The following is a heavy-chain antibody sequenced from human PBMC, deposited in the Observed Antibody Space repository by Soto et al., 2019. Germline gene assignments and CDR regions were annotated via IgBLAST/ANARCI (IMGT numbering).Heavy chain of an antibody. D-gene: IGHD3-10*01. J-gene: IGHJ4*02. CDR1: GGSINSYW. Sequence: SVSGGSINSYWWSWIRQPAGKGLEWIGRVYSSGTTDYNPSLNSRATMSVETSKNQFSLKLSSVTAADTAVYYCARDIGSFAYGEGYWGQGIQVSV. V-gene: IGHV4-4*07. CDR3: ARDIGSFAYGEGY. CDR2: VYSSGTT.